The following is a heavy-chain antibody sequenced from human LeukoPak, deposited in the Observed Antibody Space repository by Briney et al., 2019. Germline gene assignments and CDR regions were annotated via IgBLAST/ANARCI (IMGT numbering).Heavy chain of an antibody. CDR3: ARGSYDSSGYFNRYYFDY. J-gene: IGHJ4*02. CDR1: GYSISSGYY. CDR2: IYYSGST. Sequence: SETLSLTCTVSGYSISSGYYWGWIRQPPGKGLEWIGYIYYSGSTNYNPSLKSRVTISVDRSKNQFSLKLSSVTAADTAVYYCARGSYDSSGYFNRYYFDYWGQGTLVTVSS. V-gene: IGHV4-38-2*02. D-gene: IGHD3-22*01.